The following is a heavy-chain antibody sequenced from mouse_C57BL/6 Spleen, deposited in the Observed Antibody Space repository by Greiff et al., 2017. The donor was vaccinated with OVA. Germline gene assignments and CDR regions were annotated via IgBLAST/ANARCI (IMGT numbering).Heavy chain of an antibody. CDR2: IDPSDSET. J-gene: IGHJ1*03. CDR1: GYTFTGYW. V-gene: IGHV1-52*01. D-gene: IGHD1-1*01. Sequence: QVQLQQPGAELVRPGSSVKLSCKASGYTFTGYWMHWVKQRPIQGLEWIGNIDPSDSETHYNQKFKDKATLTVDKYSSTAYMQLSSLTSEDSAVYYCARRGYYYGSSLDVWGTGTTVTVSS. CDR3: ARRGYYYGSSLDV.